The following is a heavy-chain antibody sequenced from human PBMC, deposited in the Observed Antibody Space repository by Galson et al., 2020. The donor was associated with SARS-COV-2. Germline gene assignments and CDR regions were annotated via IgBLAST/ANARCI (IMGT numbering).Heavy chain of an antibody. CDR3: TTATYYYDSSGYLNDAFDI. D-gene: IGHD3-22*01. Sequence: GESLKISCAASGFTFSNAWMSWVRQAPGKGLEWVGRIKSKTDGGTTDYAAPVKGRFTISRDDSKNTLYLQMNSLKTEDTAVYYCTTATYYYDSSGYLNDAFDIWGQGTMVTVSS. CDR2: IKSKTDGGTT. J-gene: IGHJ3*02. CDR1: GFTFSNAW. V-gene: IGHV3-15*01.